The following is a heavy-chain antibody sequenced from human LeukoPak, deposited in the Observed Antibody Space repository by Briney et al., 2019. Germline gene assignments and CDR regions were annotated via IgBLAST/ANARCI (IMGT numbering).Heavy chain of an antibody. CDR2: ITSSSNYI. Sequence: GGSLRLSRAASGFTFSSYSTNWVRQAPGQGLEWVSSITSSSNYIYYVDSVKGRFTISRDNAKNSLYLQMNSLTAEDTAVYYCARPTLPFTIHSPFDYWGQGTLVTVSS. D-gene: IGHD3-3*01. CDR3: ARPTLPFTIHSPFDY. V-gene: IGHV3-21*01. J-gene: IGHJ4*02. CDR1: GFTFSSYS.